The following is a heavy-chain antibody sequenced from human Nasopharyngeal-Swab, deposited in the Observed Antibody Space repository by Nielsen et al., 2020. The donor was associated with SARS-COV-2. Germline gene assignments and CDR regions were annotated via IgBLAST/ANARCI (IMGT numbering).Heavy chain of an antibody. CDR3: ASEGSGVFGVVIYALDI. Sequence: SVKVSCKVSGYTLTVLPIHWVRQAPGKGLEWMGTVVPEDGEPIYAQNFQGRVTMTEDTSTHTAYLELSSLRSEDPDVYYCASEGSGVFGVVIYALDIWGPGTLVTVSS. V-gene: IGHV1-24*01. D-gene: IGHD3-3*01. J-gene: IGHJ3*02. CDR2: VVPEDGEP. CDR1: GYTLTVLP.